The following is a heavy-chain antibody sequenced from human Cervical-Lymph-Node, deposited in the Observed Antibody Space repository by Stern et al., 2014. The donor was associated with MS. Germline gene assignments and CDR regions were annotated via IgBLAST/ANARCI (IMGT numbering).Heavy chain of an antibody. Sequence: QVQLQESGPGLVKPSETLSLTCTVSGGSVSSGSYYWNWIRQPPGKGLEWIGYIYYSGSTNYNPSLKSRVTISVDTSKNQFSLKLSSVTAADTAVYYCARVYSSGWSVDYWGQGTLVTVSS. V-gene: IGHV4-61*01. J-gene: IGHJ4*02. D-gene: IGHD6-19*01. CDR1: GGSVSSGSYY. CDR2: IYYSGST. CDR3: ARVYSSGWSVDY.